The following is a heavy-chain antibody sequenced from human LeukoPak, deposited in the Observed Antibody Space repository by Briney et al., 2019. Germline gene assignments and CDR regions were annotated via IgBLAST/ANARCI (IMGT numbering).Heavy chain of an antibody. CDR1: GFTFSSYE. CDR2: ISSSGSTI. J-gene: IGHJ3*02. CDR3: AIEIAGDAFDI. D-gene: IGHD6-13*01. Sequence: PGGSLRLSCAASGFTFSSYEMNWVRQAPGKGLEWVSYISSSGSTIYYADSVKGRFTISRDNAKNSLHLQMNSLRAEDTAVYYCAIEIAGDAFDIWGQGTMVTVSP. V-gene: IGHV3-48*03.